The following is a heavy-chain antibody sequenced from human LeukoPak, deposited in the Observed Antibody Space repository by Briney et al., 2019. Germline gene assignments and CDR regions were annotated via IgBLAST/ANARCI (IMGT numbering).Heavy chain of an antibody. CDR3: AFRGVSDDFDY. D-gene: IGHD3-10*01. Sequence: ASVKFSCKASGYTLTSYAMHWVRQAPGQRLEWMGWINAGNGNTKYSQKFQDRVTITRDTSASTAYMELSSLRSEDTAVYYCAFRGVSDDFDYWGQGTLVTVSS. V-gene: IGHV1-3*01. CDR2: INAGNGNT. J-gene: IGHJ4*02. CDR1: GYTLTSYA.